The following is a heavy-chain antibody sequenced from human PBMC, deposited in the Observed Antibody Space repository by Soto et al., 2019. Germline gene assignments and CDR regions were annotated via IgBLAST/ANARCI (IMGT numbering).Heavy chain of an antibody. J-gene: IGHJ4*02. Sequence: EVQLVESGGGLVQPGGSLRLSCVASGFTFSSHPMNWVRQAPGKGLEWVSYISSGSITFYADSVKGRFSISRDNAESSLYRQMNSLRAEDTAVYYCARQIYSDSSAWDWGQGTLVTVSS. D-gene: IGHD3-22*01. CDR3: ARQIYSDSSAWD. CDR2: ISSGSIT. V-gene: IGHV3-48*01. CDR1: GFTFSSHP.